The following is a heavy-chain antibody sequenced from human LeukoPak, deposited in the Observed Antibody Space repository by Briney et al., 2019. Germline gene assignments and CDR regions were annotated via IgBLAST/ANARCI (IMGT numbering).Heavy chain of an antibody. J-gene: IGHJ4*02. D-gene: IGHD4-11*01. CDR3: AKDRGSGVGEYSWGQFDY. CDR2: ISDSGGST. CDR1: VFTFSNAW. Sequence: GGSLRLSCAASVFTFSNAWMSWVRQAPGKGLEWVSGISDSGGSTVYADSVRGRFTISRDNSKDTLYLQMSSLRAEDTAVFYCAKDRGSGVGEYSWGQFDYWGQGTLVTVSS. V-gene: IGHV3-23*01.